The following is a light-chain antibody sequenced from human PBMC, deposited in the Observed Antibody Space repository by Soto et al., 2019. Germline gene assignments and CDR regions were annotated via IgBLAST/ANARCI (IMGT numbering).Light chain of an antibody. V-gene: IGLV2-23*01. CDR3: CAYAGSSTHV. CDR1: SSDVGSYNL. J-gene: IGLJ1*01. CDR2: EGS. Sequence: QSALTQPAAVSGSPGQSITISCTGTSSDVGSYNLFSWYQQHPGKAPKLMIYEGSKRPSGVSNRFSGSKSGNTASLTSSGLQAEDEADYYCCAYAGSSTHVFGTGTKVTVL.